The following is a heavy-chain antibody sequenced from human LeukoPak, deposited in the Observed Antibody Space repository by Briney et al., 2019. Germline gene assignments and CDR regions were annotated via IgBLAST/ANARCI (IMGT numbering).Heavy chain of an antibody. Sequence: PSETLSLTCAVYGGSFSGYYWSWIRQPPGKGLEWIGEINHSGSTNYNPSLKSRVTISVDTSKNRFSLKLSSVTAADTAVYYCARHVSGYFRYWGQGTLVTVSS. V-gene: IGHV4-34*01. J-gene: IGHJ4*02. CDR3: ARHVSGYFRY. CDR2: INHSGST. D-gene: IGHD2-15*01. CDR1: GGSFSGYY.